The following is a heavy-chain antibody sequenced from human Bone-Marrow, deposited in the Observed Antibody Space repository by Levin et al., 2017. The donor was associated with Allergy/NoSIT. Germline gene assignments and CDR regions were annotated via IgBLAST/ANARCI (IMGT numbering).Heavy chain of an antibody. V-gene: IGHV3-74*01. CDR3: AREPTNFDAFDL. D-gene: IGHD2-8*01. Sequence: PGGSLRLSCVASGFTFNTYLMHWVRQTPGKGLVWVAHMNLDGTITAYVDSVKGRFTISRDNAKNTLYLEMNSLRADDTAVYYCAREPTNFDAFDLWGQGTVVTVSS. CDR1: GFTFNTYL. J-gene: IGHJ3*01. CDR2: MNLDGTIT.